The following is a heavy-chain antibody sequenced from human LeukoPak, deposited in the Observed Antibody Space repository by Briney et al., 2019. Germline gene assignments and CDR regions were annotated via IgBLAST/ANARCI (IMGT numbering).Heavy chain of an antibody. D-gene: IGHD3-10*01. CDR2: IKQDGCEK. V-gene: IGHV3-7*01. Sequence: PGGSLRLSCAASGFTFSSYWMSWVRQAPGKGLEWVANIKQDGCEKYYVDSVKGRFTISRDNAKNSLYLQMNSLRAEDTAVYYCARDGSGSYYIYYYYYMDVWGKGTTFTVSS. J-gene: IGHJ6*03. CDR3: ARDGSGSYYIYYYYYMDV. CDR1: GFTFSSYW.